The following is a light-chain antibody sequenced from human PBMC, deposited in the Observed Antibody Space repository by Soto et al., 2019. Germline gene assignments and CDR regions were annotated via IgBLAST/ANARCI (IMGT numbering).Light chain of an antibody. CDR3: QQSHSSSWT. V-gene: IGKV1-39*01. CDR1: QSISNS. Sequence: DIQLTQSPSSLSASVGDRVTITCRASQSISNSLNWYQQKPGKAPNLLIYGTSDLQSGAPSRFSGSGSGTEFTLTISSLQRDDFATYYCQQSHSSSWTFGQGTKVEIK. J-gene: IGKJ1*01. CDR2: GTS.